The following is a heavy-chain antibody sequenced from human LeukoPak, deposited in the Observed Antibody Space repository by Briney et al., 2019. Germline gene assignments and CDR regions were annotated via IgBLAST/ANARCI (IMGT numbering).Heavy chain of an antibody. J-gene: IGHJ6*03. Sequence: SETLSLTCTVSGGSISSGVYYWSWIRQPPGKGLEWIGYIHHSGSTYYNPSLKSRVTISVVKSKNQFSLKLSSVTAADTAVYYCATNTVTTYYYYYMDVWGKGTTVTVSS. CDR2: IHHSGST. V-gene: IGHV4-30-2*01. CDR1: GGSISSGVYY. D-gene: IGHD4-11*01. CDR3: ATNTVTTYYYYYMDV.